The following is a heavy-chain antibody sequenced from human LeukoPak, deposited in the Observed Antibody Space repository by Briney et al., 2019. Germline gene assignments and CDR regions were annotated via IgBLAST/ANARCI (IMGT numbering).Heavy chain of an antibody. CDR2: IIPILGIA. V-gene: IGHV1-69*04. J-gene: IGHJ4*02. Sequence: ASVKVSCKASGGTFSSYAISWVRQAPGQGLEWMGRIIPILGIANYAQKFQGRVTITADKSTSTAYMELSSLRSEDTAVYYCTRGPGSSWSTTKFDYWGQGTVVTVSS. CDR3: TRGPGSSWSTTKFDY. CDR1: GGTFSSYA. D-gene: IGHD6-13*01.